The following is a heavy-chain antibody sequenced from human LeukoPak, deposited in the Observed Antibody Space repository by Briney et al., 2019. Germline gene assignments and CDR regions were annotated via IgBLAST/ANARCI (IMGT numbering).Heavy chain of an antibody. J-gene: IGHJ6*04. CDR2: ISYDGSNK. V-gene: IGHV3-30*04. Sequence: GGSLRLSCAASGFTFSSYAMHWVRQAPGKGLEGVAVISYDGSNKYYADSVKGRFTISRDNSKNSLYLQMNSLRAEDTAVYYCAELGITMIGGVWGKGTTVTISS. CDR3: AELGITMIGGV. D-gene: IGHD3-10*02. CDR1: GFTFSSYA.